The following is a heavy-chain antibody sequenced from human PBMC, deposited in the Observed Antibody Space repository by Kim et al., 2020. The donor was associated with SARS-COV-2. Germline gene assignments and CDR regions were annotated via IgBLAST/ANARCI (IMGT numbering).Heavy chain of an antibody. Sequence: GESLKISFKASGYSFTTNWIGWVRQMPGKGLEWMGIIYPGDSHTLYSPSFRGQVTISADKSINTAYLQWSSLKASDTAMYYCAKSGGDYKFSSYYAMDAWPQGPSVTVSS. CDR3: AKSGGDYKFSSYYAMDA. J-gene: IGHJ6*02. D-gene: IGHD2-21*02. CDR1: GYSFTTNW. V-gene: IGHV5-51*01. CDR2: IYPGDSHT.